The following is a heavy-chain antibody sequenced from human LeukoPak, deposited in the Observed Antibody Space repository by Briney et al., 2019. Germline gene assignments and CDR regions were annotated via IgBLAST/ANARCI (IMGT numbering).Heavy chain of an antibody. Sequence: PSETLSLTCTVSGGSISSDYWSWIRQPPGKGLEWIGEINHSGSTNYNPSLKSRVTISVDTSKNQFSLKLSSVTAADTAVYYCARASAGGYTAYYFDYWGQGTLVTVSS. CDR2: INHSGST. CDR3: ARASAGGYTAYYFDY. D-gene: IGHD3-22*01. J-gene: IGHJ4*02. CDR1: GGSISSDY. V-gene: IGHV4-34*01.